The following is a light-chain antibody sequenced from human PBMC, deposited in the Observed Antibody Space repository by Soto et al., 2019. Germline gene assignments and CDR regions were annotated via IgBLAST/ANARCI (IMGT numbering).Light chain of an antibody. CDR3: SSYTSSSTLEV. J-gene: IGLJ1*01. V-gene: IGLV2-14*01. Sequence: QSALTQPASVSGSPGQSITISCTGTSSDVGGYDYVSWFQQHPGKAPKLMIYDVSYRPSGVSNRLSGSKSGNTASLTISGLQAEDEADYYCSSYTSSSTLEVFGTGTKLTVL. CDR1: SSDVGGYDY. CDR2: DVS.